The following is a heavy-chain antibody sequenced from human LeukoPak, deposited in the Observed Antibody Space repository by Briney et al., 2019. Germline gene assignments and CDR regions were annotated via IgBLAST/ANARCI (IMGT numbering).Heavy chain of an antibody. CDR2: IYYSGST. D-gene: IGHD6-13*01. J-gene: IGHJ4*02. CDR1: GGSISSGDYY. V-gene: IGHV4-30-4*01. Sequence: SQTLSLTCTVSGGSISSGDYYWSWIRQPPGKGLEWIGYIYYSGSTYYNPSLKSRVTISVDTSKNQFSLKLSSVTAADTAVYYCARQPYSSSWYFDYWGQGTLVTVSS. CDR3: ARQPYSSSWYFDY.